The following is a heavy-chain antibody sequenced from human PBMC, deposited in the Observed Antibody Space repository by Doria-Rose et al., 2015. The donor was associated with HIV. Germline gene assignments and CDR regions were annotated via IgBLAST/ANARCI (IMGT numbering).Heavy chain of an antibody. Sequence: QITLKVSGPVLVKPTETLTLTCTVSGVSLSSPGMGVSWIRQPPGKALEWLANIFSDDERSYKTSLRSRLTISRGTSKSQLVLTMTDMDPVDTATYYCARIKSSRWYHKYYFDFWGQGTLVIVSA. CDR2: IFSDDER. J-gene: IGHJ4*02. V-gene: IGHV2-26*01. D-gene: IGHD6-13*01. CDR3: ARIKSSRWYHKYYFDF. CDR1: GVSLSSPGMG.